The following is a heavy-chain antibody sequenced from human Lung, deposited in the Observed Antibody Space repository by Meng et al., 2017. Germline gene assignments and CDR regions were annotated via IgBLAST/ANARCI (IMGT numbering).Heavy chain of an antibody. CDR1: GGSFSDYY. CDR3: ARGPTTMAHDFDY. J-gene: IGHJ4*02. CDR2: INHSGST. V-gene: IGHV4-34*01. Sequence: QVQPQHWGAGLLKPPETLSLTCVVSGGSFSDYYWSWIRQPPGKGLEWIGEINHSGSTNYNPSLESRATISVDTSQNNLSLKLSSVTAADSAVYYCARGPTTMAHDFDYWGQGTLVTVSS. D-gene: IGHD4-11*01.